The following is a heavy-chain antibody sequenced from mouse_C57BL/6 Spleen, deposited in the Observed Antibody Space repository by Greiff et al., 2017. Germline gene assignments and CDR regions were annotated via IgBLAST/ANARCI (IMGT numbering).Heavy chain of an antibody. CDR3: TKRGGYYRMDY. CDR1: GYTFTGHW. V-gene: IGHV1-9*01. CDR2: ILPGSGST. Sequence: VQLQQSGAELMKPGASVKLSCKVTGYTFTGHWIEWIKQRPGHGLEWIGEILPGSGSTNYNEKFKGKATFTADTSSTTSYMQLSSLTTEDSANYYCTKRGGYYRMDYWGQGTSVTVSS. D-gene: IGHD2-3*01. J-gene: IGHJ4*01.